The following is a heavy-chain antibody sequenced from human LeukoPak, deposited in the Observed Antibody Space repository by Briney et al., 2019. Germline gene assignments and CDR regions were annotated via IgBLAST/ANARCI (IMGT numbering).Heavy chain of an antibody. Sequence: GRSLRLSCAASGFTFSRYAMHWVRQAPGKGLEGVAVISYDGSNKYYADSVKGRFTISRDNSKNTLYLQMNSLRVEDTAVYYCARRYDFWSGSVYGMDVWGQGTTVTVSS. CDR1: GFTFSRYA. CDR2: ISYDGSNK. CDR3: ARRYDFWSGSVYGMDV. V-gene: IGHV3-30-3*01. D-gene: IGHD3-3*01. J-gene: IGHJ6*02.